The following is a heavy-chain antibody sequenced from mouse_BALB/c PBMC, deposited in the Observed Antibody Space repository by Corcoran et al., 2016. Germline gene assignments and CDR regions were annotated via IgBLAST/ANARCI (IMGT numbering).Heavy chain of an antibody. CDR3: ARGAMDY. J-gene: IGHJ4*01. CDR2: VDPANGNT. Sequence: EVSLQQSGAERGKPPASVMSSCPASSFSIKVPYLHCVKPRPEPGLERTGRVDPANGNTKYDPKYQGKATISAYPSCNTAYLQLSSLTSEDSAVYYWARGAMDYGGQGTSVAVS. CDR1: SFSIKVPY. V-gene: IGHV14-3*02.